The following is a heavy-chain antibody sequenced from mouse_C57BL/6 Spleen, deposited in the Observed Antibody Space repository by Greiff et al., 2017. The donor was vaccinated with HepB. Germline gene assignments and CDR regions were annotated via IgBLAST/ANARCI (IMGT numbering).Heavy chain of an antibody. J-gene: IGHJ4*01. D-gene: IGHD2-4*01. CDR2: IDPETGGT. Sequence: QVQLQQSGAELVRPGASVTLSCKASGYTFTDYEMHWVKQTPVHGLEWIGAIDPETGGTAYNQKFKGKAILTADKSSSTAYMELRSLTSEDSAVYYCTRGGYDYDWMDYWGQGTSVTVSS. CDR3: TRGGYDYDWMDY. V-gene: IGHV1-15*01. CDR1: GYTFTDYE.